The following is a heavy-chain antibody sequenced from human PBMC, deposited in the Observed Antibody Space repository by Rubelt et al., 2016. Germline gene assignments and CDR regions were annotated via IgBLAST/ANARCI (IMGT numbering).Heavy chain of an antibody. J-gene: IGHJ4*02. Sequence: QVQLQQWGAGLLKPSETLSLTCAVYGGSFSGYYWSWIRQPPGKGLEWIGEINHSGSTNYNPSLKSRVTTSVDTSKNQFSLKLSSVTAADTAVYYCARGYCTNGVCYGGDYWGQGTLVTVSS. CDR2: INHSGST. CDR3: ARGYCTNGVCYGGDY. D-gene: IGHD2-8*01. V-gene: IGHV4-34*01. CDR1: GGSFSGYY.